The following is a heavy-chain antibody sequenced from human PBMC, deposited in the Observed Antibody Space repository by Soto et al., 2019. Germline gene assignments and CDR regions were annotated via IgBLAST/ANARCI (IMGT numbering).Heavy chain of an antibody. CDR3: ARGIEGWYQGRYYYGMDV. D-gene: IGHD6-19*01. V-gene: IGHV4-61*01. Sequence: QVQLQESGPGLVKPSETLSLTCTVSGGSVSSGSYYWSWIRQPPGKGLEWIGYIYYSGSTNYNPSPKCLVTITVDTATNQCSLKVSFVTAADTAVYYCARGIEGWYQGRYYYGMDVWGQGTTVSVSS. CDR1: GGSVSSGSYY. CDR2: IYYSGST. J-gene: IGHJ6*02.